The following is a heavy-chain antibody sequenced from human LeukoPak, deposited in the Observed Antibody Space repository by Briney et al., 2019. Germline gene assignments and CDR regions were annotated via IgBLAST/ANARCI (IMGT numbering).Heavy chain of an antibody. D-gene: IGHD3-16*01. CDR3: ARDPAVGGVYWYFDL. Sequence: GGSLRLSCAASGFTFSSYSMNWVRQAPGKGLEWVSYISSSSSTIYYADSVEGRFTISRDNAKNSLYLQMNSLRAEDTAVYYCARDPAVGGVYWYFDLWGRGTLVTVSS. CDR2: ISSSSSTI. V-gene: IGHV3-48*01. CDR1: GFTFSSYS. J-gene: IGHJ2*01.